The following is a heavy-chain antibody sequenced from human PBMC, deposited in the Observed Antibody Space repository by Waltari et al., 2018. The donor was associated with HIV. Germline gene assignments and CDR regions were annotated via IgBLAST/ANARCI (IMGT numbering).Heavy chain of an antibody. CDR2: INPKSGGT. D-gene: IGHD6-6*01. V-gene: IGHV1-2*02. CDR3: ARERGKIIAARPEGYYYYGMDV. Sequence: QVHLVQSGAEVKKPGASVKVSCKDSGYTFTGYYIHWVRQAPGQGLEWMGWINPKSGGTKSAQKFQGRVTMTRDTSISTAYMELSRLKSDDTAVFYCARERGKIIAARPEGYYYYGMDVWGQGTTVTVS. J-gene: IGHJ6*02. CDR1: GYTFTGYY.